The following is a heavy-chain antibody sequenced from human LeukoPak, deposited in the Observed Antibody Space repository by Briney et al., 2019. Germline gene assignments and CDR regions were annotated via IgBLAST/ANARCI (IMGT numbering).Heavy chain of an antibody. Sequence: PSETLSLTCAVYGGSFSGYYWSWIRQPPGKGLEWIGEINHSGSTSYNPSLKSRVTISVDTSKNQFSLKLSSVTAADTAVYYCATKTYYYDSSGYYSAFDIWGQGTMVTVSS. CDR3: ATKTYYYDSSGYYSAFDI. V-gene: IGHV4-34*01. CDR2: INHSGST. D-gene: IGHD3-22*01. CDR1: GGSFSGYY. J-gene: IGHJ3*02.